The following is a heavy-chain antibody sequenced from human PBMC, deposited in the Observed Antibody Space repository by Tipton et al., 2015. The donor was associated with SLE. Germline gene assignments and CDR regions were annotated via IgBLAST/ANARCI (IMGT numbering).Heavy chain of an antibody. CDR3: ARDSPGIAAAD. V-gene: IGHV4-61*02. CDR2: VYPGGST. CDR1: GGSVSNEFHY. Sequence: TLSLTCAVSGGSVSNEFHYWSWIRQPAGKGLEWIGRVYPGGSTNYNPSFNSRVTISVDTSKNQFSLKLTSMTAADTAVYYCARDSPGIAAADWGQGTLVTVSS. D-gene: IGHD6-13*01. J-gene: IGHJ4*02.